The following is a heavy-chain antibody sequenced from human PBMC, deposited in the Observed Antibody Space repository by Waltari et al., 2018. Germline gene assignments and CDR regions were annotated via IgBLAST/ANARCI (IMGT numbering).Heavy chain of an antibody. D-gene: IGHD6-13*01. J-gene: IGHJ4*02. CDR2: IRNKPSGGTA. CDR1: GFSFSDAW. V-gene: IGHV3-15*01. Sequence: EVQLVESGGGLVKPGGSLRLSCAVSGFSFSDAWMSCVRQAPGKGLEWVGRIRNKPSGGTADYAAFVKGRFTISRDSAKNSLYLQMDSLRAEDTAVYYCAKDLIPSTLVTKYIDYWGQGTLVTVSS. CDR3: AKDLIPSTLVTKYIDY.